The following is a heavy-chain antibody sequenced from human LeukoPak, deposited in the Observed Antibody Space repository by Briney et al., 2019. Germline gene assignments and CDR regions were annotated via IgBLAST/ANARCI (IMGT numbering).Heavy chain of an antibody. V-gene: IGHV3-21*01. Sequence: GGSLRLSCAASAFSFSSYNMNWVRQAPGKGLEWVSSITSSSHYTYYADSVRGRFTISRDNAKNSLYLQMNSLRADDTAVYYCGAKGYNDPEYDYWGQGTLVTVSS. D-gene: IGHD5-24*01. CDR2: ITSSSHYT. CDR3: GAKGYNDPEYDY. J-gene: IGHJ4*02. CDR1: AFSFSSYN.